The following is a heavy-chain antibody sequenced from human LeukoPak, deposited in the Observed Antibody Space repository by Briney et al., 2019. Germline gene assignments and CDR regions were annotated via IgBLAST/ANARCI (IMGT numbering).Heavy chain of an antibody. CDR1: GFTFSSYW. V-gene: IGHV3-7*01. D-gene: IGHD6-13*01. CDR3: ARDYSIAAAGIFDY. J-gene: IGHJ4*02. Sequence: PGGSLRLSCAASGFTFSSYWMSWVRQAPGKGLEWVANIKQDGSEKYYVDSVKGRFTIPRDNAKNSLYLQMNSLRAEDTAVYYCARDYSIAAAGIFDYWGQGTLVTVSS. CDR2: IKQDGSEK.